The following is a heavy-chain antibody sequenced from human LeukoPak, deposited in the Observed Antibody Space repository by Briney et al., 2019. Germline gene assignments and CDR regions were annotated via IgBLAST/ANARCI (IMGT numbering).Heavy chain of an antibody. CDR3: ARDRDYVWGSYRSVWFDP. CDR1: GYTFTSYD. J-gene: IGHJ5*02. D-gene: IGHD3-16*02. V-gene: IGHV1-2*02. Sequence: ASVKVSCKASGYTFTSYDMNWVRQAPGQGGEWRGWINPNSGGTNYAQKFQGRVTMTIDTSITTAYITLSRLISDDTAVYYCARDRDYVWGSYRSVWFDPWGQGTLVTVSS. CDR2: INPNSGGT.